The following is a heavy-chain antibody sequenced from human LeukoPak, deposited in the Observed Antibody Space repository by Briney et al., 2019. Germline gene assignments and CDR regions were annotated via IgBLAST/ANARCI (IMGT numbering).Heavy chain of an antibody. V-gene: IGHV3-21*01. Sequence: PGGSLRLSCIASGFSFSGYAMSWVRQAPGKGLEWVSSISSSSSYIYYADSVKGRFTISRDNAKNSLYLQMNSLRAEDTAVYYCAREDSSGYYYVGYWGQGTLVTVSS. CDR1: GFSFSGYA. CDR3: AREDSSGYYYVGY. CDR2: ISSSSSYI. J-gene: IGHJ4*02. D-gene: IGHD3-22*01.